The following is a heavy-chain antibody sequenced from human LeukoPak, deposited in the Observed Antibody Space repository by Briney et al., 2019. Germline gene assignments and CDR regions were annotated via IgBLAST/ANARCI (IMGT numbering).Heavy chain of an antibody. CDR3: ARDRDYYDSSGYYPLDY. J-gene: IGHJ4*02. V-gene: IGHV1-2*02. CDR1: GYTFTGYY. Sequence: ASVKVSCKASGYTFTGYYMHWVRQAPGQGLEWVGWINPNRGGTNYAQKFQGRVTMTRDTSISTAYLELTRLRSDDTAVYYCARDRDYYDSSGYYPLDYWGQGSLVTVSS. CDR2: INPNRGGT. D-gene: IGHD3-22*01.